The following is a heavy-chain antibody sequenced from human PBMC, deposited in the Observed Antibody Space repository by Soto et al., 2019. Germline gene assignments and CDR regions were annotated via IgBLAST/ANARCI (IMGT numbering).Heavy chain of an antibody. CDR2: IYHSGST. J-gene: IGHJ4*02. CDR1: GCFISSGGYS. D-gene: IGHD6-19*01. V-gene: IGHV4-30-2*01. Sequence: QLQLQEAGPGLVKPLQTPSLTFAGSGCFISSGGYSLGWIRPPPRKGLEWIGYIYHSGSTYYNPSLKSRVTISVDRSKNQFSLKLSSVTAADTAVYYCATAGGLGAVAADYWGQGTLVTVSS. CDR3: ATAGGLGAVAADY.